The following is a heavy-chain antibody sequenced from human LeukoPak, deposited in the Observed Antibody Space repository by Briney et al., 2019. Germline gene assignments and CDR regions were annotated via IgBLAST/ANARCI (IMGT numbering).Heavy chain of an antibody. D-gene: IGHD2-21*01. J-gene: IGHJ4*02. CDR3: ARLRDGYVDY. CDR1: GGSFSGYY. CDR2: INHSGST. V-gene: IGHV4-34*01. Sequence: ETLSLPCAVYGGSFSGYYWSWIRQPPGKGLEWIGEINHSGSTNYNPSLKSRVTISVDTSKNQFSLKLSSVTAADTAVYYCARLRDGYVDYWGQGTLVTVSS.